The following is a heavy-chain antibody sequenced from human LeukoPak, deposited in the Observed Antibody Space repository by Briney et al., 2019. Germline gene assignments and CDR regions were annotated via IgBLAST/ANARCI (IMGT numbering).Heavy chain of an antibody. CDR1: GFTFSNYA. J-gene: IGHJ4*02. D-gene: IGHD3-22*01. CDR2: ISDTGGAT. Sequence: GGSLRLSCAASGFTFSNYAMSWVRQASGKGLEWVSCISDTGGATYYADSVKGRFTISRDNSKNTLSLQVNSLRADDTALYYCAKGIGSTGYYPFDYWGQGTLVTVSS. CDR3: AKGIGSTGYYPFDY. V-gene: IGHV3-23*01.